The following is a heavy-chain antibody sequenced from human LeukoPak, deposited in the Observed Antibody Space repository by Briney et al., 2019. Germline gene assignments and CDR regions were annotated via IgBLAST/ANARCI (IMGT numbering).Heavy chain of an antibody. CDR2: LSGGSESS. Sequence: GGSLRLSCAASGFTFYSYDMTWVRQAPGKGLEWVSSLSGGSESSYYADSAKGRFTISRDNANNTLYLQMNSLRADDTAVYYCAKKWLGGYFDLWGRGTKVTVSS. J-gene: IGHJ3*01. CDR1: GFTFYSYD. V-gene: IGHV3-23*01. D-gene: IGHD3-10*01. CDR3: AKKWLGGYFDL.